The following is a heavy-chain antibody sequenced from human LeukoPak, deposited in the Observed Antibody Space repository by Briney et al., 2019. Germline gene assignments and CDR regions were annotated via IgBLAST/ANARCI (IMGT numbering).Heavy chain of an antibody. CDR1: GGSISSGGYS. V-gene: IGHV4-30-2*01. CDR2: TYHSGST. Sequence: PSQTLSLTCAVSGGSISSGGYSWSWIRQPPGKGLEWIGYTYHSGSTYYNPSLKSRVTISVDRSKNQFSLKLSSVTAADTAVYYCARTIFGVVNNAFDIWGQGTMVTVSS. J-gene: IGHJ3*02. CDR3: ARTIFGVVNNAFDI. D-gene: IGHD3-3*01.